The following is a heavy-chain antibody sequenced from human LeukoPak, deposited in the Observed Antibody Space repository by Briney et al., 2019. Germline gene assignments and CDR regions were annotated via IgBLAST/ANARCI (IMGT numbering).Heavy chain of an antibody. CDR1: GYTFTGYY. J-gene: IGHJ4*02. CDR3: ARTYGSGYDYYFDY. D-gene: IGHD5-12*01. CDR2: INPNSGGT. Sequence: ASVKVSCKASGYTFTGYYMHWVRQAPGQGLEWMGWINPNSGGTNYAQKFQGRVTMTRDTSISTAYMELSRLRSDDTAVYYCARTYGSGYDYYFDYWGQGTLVTVSS. V-gene: IGHV1-2*02.